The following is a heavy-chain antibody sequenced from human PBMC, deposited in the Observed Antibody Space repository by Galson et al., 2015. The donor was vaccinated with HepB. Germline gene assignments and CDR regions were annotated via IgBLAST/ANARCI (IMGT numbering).Heavy chain of an antibody. V-gene: IGHV5-10-1*01. D-gene: IGHD3-22*01. Sequence: QSGAEVKKPGESLRISCKGSGYRFTNYWISWVRQMPGKGLEWMGRIDPSDSYIKYSPSFQGHVTISADKSISTAYLQWSSLKASDTAMYYCATSYYYDSSGDKGAMDCWGQGTLVTVSP. CDR2: IDPSDSYI. J-gene: IGHJ4*02. CDR1: GYRFTNYW. CDR3: ATSYYYDSSGDKGAMDC.